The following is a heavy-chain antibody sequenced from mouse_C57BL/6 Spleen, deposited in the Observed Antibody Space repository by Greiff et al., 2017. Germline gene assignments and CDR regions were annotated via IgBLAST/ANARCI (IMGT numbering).Heavy chain of an antibody. CDR3: ARGGTTVVEGYAMDY. J-gene: IGHJ4*01. Sequence: VQGVESGPGLVAPSQSLSITCTVSGFSLTSYAISWVRQPPGKGLEWLGVIWTGGGTNYNSALKSRLSISKDNSTSQVFLKMNSLQTDDTARYYCARGGTTVVEGYAMDYWGQGTSVTVSS. CDR1: GFSLTSYA. D-gene: IGHD1-1*01. CDR2: IWTGGGT. V-gene: IGHV2-9-1*01.